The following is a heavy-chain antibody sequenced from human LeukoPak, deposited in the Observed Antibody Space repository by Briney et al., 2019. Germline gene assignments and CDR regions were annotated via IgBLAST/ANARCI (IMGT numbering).Heavy chain of an antibody. D-gene: IGHD3-22*01. CDR3: ARRDEHYYYDRSGYLQH. CDR1: GFTFSDYS. CDR2: ISSTSTYI. J-gene: IGHJ1*01. Sequence: PGGSLRLSCAASGFTFSDYSMNWVRQAPGKGLDWVSSISSTSTYILYADSVKDRFTISRDNARNSLYLQMNSLRAEDTAVYYCARRDEHYYYDRSGYLQHWGQGTLVTVSS. V-gene: IGHV3-21*01.